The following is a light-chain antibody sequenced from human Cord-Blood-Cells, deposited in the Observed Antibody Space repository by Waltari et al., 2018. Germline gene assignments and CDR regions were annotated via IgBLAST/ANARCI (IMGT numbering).Light chain of an antibody. CDR1: QSVSSSY. Sequence: EIVLTQSPATRSWSPGESATLSCRASQSVSSSYIAWYQQKPGQAPRLLIYGASSRATGIPDRFSGSGSGTDFTLTISRLEPEDFAVYYCQQYGSSPYTFGQGTKLEIK. CDR2: GAS. V-gene: IGKV3-20*01. J-gene: IGKJ2*01. CDR3: QQYGSSPYT.